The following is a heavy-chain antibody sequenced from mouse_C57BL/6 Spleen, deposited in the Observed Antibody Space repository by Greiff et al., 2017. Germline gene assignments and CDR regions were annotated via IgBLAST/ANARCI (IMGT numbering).Heavy chain of an antibody. CDR2: IYPRDGST. Sequence: VKLQESGPELVKPGASVKLSCKASGYTFTSYDINWVKQRPGQGLEWIGRIYPRDGSTKYNEKFKGKATLTVDTSSSTAYMELHSLTSEDSALYCCAREDYYGSSYPYYAMDYWGQGTSVTVSS. J-gene: IGHJ4*01. V-gene: IGHV1-85*01. CDR3: AREDYYGSSYPYYAMDY. D-gene: IGHD1-1*01. CDR1: GYTFTSYD.